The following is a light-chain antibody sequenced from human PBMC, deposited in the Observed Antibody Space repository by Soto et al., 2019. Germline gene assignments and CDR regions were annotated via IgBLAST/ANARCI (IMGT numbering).Light chain of an antibody. CDR1: SSNIGAGYD. V-gene: IGLV1-40*01. J-gene: IGLJ2*01. CDR2: GNS. CDR3: QSYDSSLSGSRV. Sequence: QPVLTQPPSVSGAPGQRVTISCTGSSSNIGAGYDVHWYQQLPGAAPKLLIYGNSNRPSGVPDRFSGSKSGTSASLAITGLQAEDEADYYSQSYDSSLSGSRVFGGGTKLTVL.